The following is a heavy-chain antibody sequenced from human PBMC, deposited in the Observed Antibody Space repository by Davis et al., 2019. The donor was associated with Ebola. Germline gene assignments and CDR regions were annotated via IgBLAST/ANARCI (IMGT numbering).Heavy chain of an antibody. J-gene: IGHJ4*02. CDR1: GGSISSYY. V-gene: IGHV4-59*12. CDR2: IYYSGST. D-gene: IGHD5-18*01. Sequence: GSLRLSCTVSGGSISSYYWSWIRQPPGKGLEWIGYIYYSGSTNYNPSLKSRVTISVDTSKNQFSLKLSSVTAADTAVYYCARRIQLWLRGYYFDYWGQGTLVTVSS. CDR3: ARRIQLWLRGYYFDY.